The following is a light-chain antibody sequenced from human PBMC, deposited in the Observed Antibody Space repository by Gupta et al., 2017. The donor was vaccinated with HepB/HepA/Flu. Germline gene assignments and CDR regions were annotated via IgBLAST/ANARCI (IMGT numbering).Light chain of an antibody. V-gene: IGKV3-20*01. Sequence: EIVLTQSPGTLSLSPGERATLSCRASQSVSSSYLGWYQQKPGQAPRLLMYGASSRATGIPDRFSGSGSGTDFTLTISRVEPEDFAVYYCQQFGNSPFTFGPGTKVDIK. CDR2: GAS. J-gene: IGKJ3*01. CDR1: QSVSSSY. CDR3: QQFGNSPFT.